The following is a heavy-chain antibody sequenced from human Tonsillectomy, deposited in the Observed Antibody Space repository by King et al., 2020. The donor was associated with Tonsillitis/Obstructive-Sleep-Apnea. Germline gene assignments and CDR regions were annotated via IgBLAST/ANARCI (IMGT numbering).Heavy chain of an antibody. CDR2: ISGVGVLI. V-gene: IGHV3-43*01. CDR1: GFTLDDYS. D-gene: IGHD3-16*01. J-gene: IGHJ6*03. CDR3: AKGRTFYHYYMDV. Sequence: VQLVESGGVVGQPGGSLRLSCAASGFTLDDYSMNWVRQAPGKGLEWVSLISGVGVLIDYADSVKGRFTISRDNSKNSLYLQMNSLRTEDTALYYCAKGRTFYHYYMDVWGKGTTVTVSS.